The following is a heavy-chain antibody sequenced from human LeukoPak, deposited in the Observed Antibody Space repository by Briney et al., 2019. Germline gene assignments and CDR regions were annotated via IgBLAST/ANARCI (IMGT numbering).Heavy chain of an antibody. CDR2: ISWNSGSI. Sequence: GRSLRLSCAASGFTFDDYAMHWVRQAPGKGLEWVSGISWNSGSIGYADSVKGRFTISRDNAKNSLYLQMNSLRAEDTALYYCAKEQQWLEGYYFDYWGQGTLVTVSS. D-gene: IGHD6-19*01. J-gene: IGHJ4*02. CDR3: AKEQQWLEGYYFDY. CDR1: GFTFDDYA. V-gene: IGHV3-9*01.